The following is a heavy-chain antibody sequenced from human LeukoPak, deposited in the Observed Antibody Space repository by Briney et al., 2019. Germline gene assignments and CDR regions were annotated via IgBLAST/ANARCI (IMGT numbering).Heavy chain of an antibody. CDR3: ARTPEFCSGGSCYSEGYFDS. V-gene: IGHV3-23*01. D-gene: IGHD2-15*01. CDR2: ISGCGGST. J-gene: IGHJ4*02. Sequence: PGGSLRLSCAASGFTFSSYAMSWVRQAPGKGLEWVSAISGCGGSTYYAGSVKGRFTISRDNSKNTLYLQMGSLRTEDMAVYYCARTPEFCSGGSCYSEGYFDSWGQGTPVTVSS. CDR1: GFTFSSYA.